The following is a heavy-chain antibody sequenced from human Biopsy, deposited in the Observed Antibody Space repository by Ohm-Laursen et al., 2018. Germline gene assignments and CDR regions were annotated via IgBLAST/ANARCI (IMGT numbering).Heavy chain of an antibody. D-gene: IGHD3-22*01. J-gene: IGHJ5*02. CDR2: IYDNANT. Sequence: TLSLTCSVSGGSINSGGHFWGWVRQSPGKGLEWIGYIYDNANTYYNPSLKNLITISGDTSKNQFSLKLNSVTAADTAVYYCARGDYFDSNGYFWFDPWGQGTLVTVSS. V-gene: IGHV4-31*01. CDR1: GGSINSGGHF. CDR3: ARGDYFDSNGYFWFDP.